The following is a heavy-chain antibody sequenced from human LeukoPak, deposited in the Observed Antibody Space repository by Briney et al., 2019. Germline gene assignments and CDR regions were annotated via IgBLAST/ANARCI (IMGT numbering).Heavy chain of an antibody. CDR2: ISSSSSYI. Sequence: PGGSLRLSCAASGFTFSSYSMNWVRQAPGKGLEWVSSISSSSSYIYYADSVKGRFTISRDHAKNSLYLQMNSLRAEDTAVYYCAREGSLVVPAAIGEFDYWGQGTLVTVSS. CDR3: AREGSLVVPAAIGEFDY. D-gene: IGHD2-2*01. J-gene: IGHJ4*02. V-gene: IGHV3-21*01. CDR1: GFTFSSYS.